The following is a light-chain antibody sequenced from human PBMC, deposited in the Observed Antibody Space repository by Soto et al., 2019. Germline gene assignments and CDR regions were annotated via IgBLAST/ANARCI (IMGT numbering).Light chain of an antibody. CDR1: HIVSINY. CDR3: QQYGNSPLP. Sequence: ETVLTQSPGTLSLSPGERATLSCRASHIVSINYLAWYQQKPGQAPRLLIYGASSRATGIPDRFSGSGSGTDFTLTISRLEPEYDAVYYCQQYGNSPLPFGGGPKLDIK. V-gene: IGKV3-20*01. CDR2: GAS. J-gene: IGKJ4*01.